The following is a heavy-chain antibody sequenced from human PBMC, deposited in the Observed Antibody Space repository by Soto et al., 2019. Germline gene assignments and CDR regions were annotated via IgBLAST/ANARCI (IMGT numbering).Heavy chain of an antibody. CDR3: ATGGRKWELLFDDAFDI. CDR2: FDPEDGET. Sequence: ASVKVSCKVSGYTLTELSMHWVRQAPGKGLEWMGGFDPEDGETIYAQKFQGRVTMTEDTSTDTAYMELSSLRSEDTAVYYCATGGRKWELLFDDAFDIWGQGTMVTVSS. D-gene: IGHD1-26*01. CDR1: GYTLTELS. V-gene: IGHV1-24*01. J-gene: IGHJ3*02.